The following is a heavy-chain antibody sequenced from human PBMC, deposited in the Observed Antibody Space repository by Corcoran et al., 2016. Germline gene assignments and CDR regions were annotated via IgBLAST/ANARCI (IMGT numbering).Heavy chain of an antibody. J-gene: IGHJ6*02. Sequence: QVQLVQSGAEVKKPGSSVKVSCKASGGTFSSYAISWVRQAPGQGLEWMGGIIPIFGTANYAQKFQGRVTITADESTSTAYMELSSLRSEDTAVYYCARSPMQDCSSTSCYYYYGMDVWGQGTTVTVSS. V-gene: IGHV1-69*01. CDR3: ARSPMQDCSSTSCYYYYGMDV. CDR1: GGTFSSYA. D-gene: IGHD2-2*01. CDR2: IIPIFGTA.